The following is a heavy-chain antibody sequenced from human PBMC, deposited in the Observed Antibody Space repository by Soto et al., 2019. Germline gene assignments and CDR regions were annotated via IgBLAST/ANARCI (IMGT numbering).Heavy chain of an antibody. Sequence: EVQLVESGGGLVQPGGSLRLSCAASGFTFSSYSMNWVRQAPGKGLEWVSYISSSSSTIYYADSVKGRFTISRDNAKNSLYLQMNSLRDEDTAVYYCARVLSDYGDYLAGVGNELQYYYYYGMDVWGQGTTVTVSS. V-gene: IGHV3-48*02. CDR2: ISSSSSTI. CDR1: GFTFSSYS. D-gene: IGHD4-17*01. CDR3: ARVLSDYGDYLAGVGNELQYYYYYGMDV. J-gene: IGHJ6*02.